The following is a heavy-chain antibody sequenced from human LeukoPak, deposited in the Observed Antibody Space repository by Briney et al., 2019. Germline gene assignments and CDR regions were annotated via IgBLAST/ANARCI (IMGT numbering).Heavy chain of an antibody. D-gene: IGHD1-7*01. J-gene: IGHJ5*02. V-gene: IGHV3-74*01. CDR3: ARDQDGTTGNWFDP. CDR1: GFTFSPYW. CDR2: LNGDGSST. Sequence: PGGSLRLSCAASGFTFSPYWMHWVRQAPGKGLVWVSRLNGDGSSTNYADSVKGRFTISRDNAKNTLYLQMNSLRAEDTAVYYCARDQDGTTGNWFDPWGQGTLVTVSS.